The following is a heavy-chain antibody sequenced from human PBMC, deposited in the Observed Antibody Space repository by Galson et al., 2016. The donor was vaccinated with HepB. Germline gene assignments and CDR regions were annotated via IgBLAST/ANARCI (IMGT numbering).Heavy chain of an antibody. D-gene: IGHD6-13*01. V-gene: IGHV3-21*05. Sequence: SLRLSCAASGFTFSTYNMNWVRLAPGKGLEWVSYISSSGSYTNYADSVKGRFTISRDNARKSLYLQMNSLRPDDTAVYYCAREDSSWYGYYGMDVWGQGTTVTVSS. CDR1: GFTFSTYN. CDR2: ISSSGSYT. CDR3: AREDSSWYGYYGMDV. J-gene: IGHJ6*02.